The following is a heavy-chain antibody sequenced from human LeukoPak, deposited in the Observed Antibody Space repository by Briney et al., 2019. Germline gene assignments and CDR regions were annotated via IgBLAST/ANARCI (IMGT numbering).Heavy chain of an antibody. J-gene: IGHJ4*02. V-gene: IGHV3-21*01. Sequence: GGSLRLSCAASGFTFSSYSMNWVRQAPGKGLEWVSSISSSSSYIYYADSVKGRFTISRDNAKNSLYLQMNSLRAEDTAVYYCARDDSSGYDPHFDYWGQGTLVTVSS. CDR1: GFTFSSYS. D-gene: IGHD3-22*01. CDR3: ARDDSSGYDPHFDY. CDR2: ISSSSSYI.